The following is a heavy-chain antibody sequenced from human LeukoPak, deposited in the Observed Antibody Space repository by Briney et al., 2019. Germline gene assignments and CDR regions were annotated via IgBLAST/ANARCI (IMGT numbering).Heavy chain of an antibody. D-gene: IGHD2-21*02. J-gene: IGHJ4*02. Sequence: SATLSLTCTVSGASINSYYWRWLRQPPGKGLEWIVYIYYGGSTNYNPSLKSRVTFSVDTSSNPFYLQLASLTAADTAVYYCARVKGVVTAILDYGGQGSLLTVSS. V-gene: IGHV4-59*01. CDR2: IYYGGST. CDR1: GASINSYY. CDR3: ARVKGVVTAILDY.